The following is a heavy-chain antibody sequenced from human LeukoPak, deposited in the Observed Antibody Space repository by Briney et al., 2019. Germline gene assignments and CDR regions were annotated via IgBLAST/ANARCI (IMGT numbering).Heavy chain of an antibody. CDR2: IKQDGSEK. CDR1: GISLSDYW. D-gene: IGHD6-19*01. CDR3: VGGTGWLPLT. Sequence: GGSLRLSCAASGISLSDYWMNWVRQTPGKGPEWLANIKQDGSEKNYVESVNGRFIISRDNAKNSGYLQMNSLRAEDTAVYYCVGGTGWLPLTWGQGTLVTVSS. J-gene: IGHJ5*01. V-gene: IGHV3-7*01.